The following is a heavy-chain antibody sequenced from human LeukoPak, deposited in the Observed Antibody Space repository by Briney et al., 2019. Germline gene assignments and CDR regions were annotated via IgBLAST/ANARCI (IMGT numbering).Heavy chain of an antibody. D-gene: IGHD6-13*01. J-gene: IGHJ4*02. CDR1: VGSISSSDNY. CDR3: ASLRSRSSWTTFYFDY. V-gene: IGHV4-39*01. CDR2: IYYIGST. Sequence: SETLSLTCTVSVGSISSSDNYWGWIRQPPGKGLEWIGTIYYIGSTYYNPSLKSRVTISVDTSKNQFSLKLSSVTAADTAVYYCASLRSRSSWTTFYFDYWGQGTLVTVSS.